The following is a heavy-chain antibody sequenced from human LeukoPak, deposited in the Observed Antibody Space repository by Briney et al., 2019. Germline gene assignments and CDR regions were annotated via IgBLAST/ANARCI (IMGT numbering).Heavy chain of an antibody. CDR1: GFTFSNHW. CDR2: IRQGGSDK. V-gene: IGHV3-7*01. J-gene: IGHJ4*02. D-gene: IGHD1-1*01. CDR3: ARDSTKTTY. Sequence: GGSLRLSCAASGFTFSNHWMSWVRQAPGKGLEWVANIRQGGSDKYYVDSVKGRFTISRDNAKNSLYLQMNSLSAEDTAVYYCARDSTKTTYWGQGTLVTVSS.